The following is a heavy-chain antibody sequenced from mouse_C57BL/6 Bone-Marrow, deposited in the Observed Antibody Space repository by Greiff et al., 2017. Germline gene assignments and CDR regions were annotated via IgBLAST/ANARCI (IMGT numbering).Heavy chain of an antibody. CDR3: ARRAAQAHFDY. V-gene: IGHV1-69*01. D-gene: IGHD3-2*02. CDR2: IDPSDSYT. CDR1: GYTFTSYW. Sequence: QVQLQQPGAELVMPGASVKLSCKASGYTFTSYWMHWVKQRPGQGLEWIGEIDPSDSYTNSNQKFKGKSTLTVDKSSSTAYMQLSSLTSEDSAVYYCARRAAQAHFDYWGQGTTLTVSS. J-gene: IGHJ2*01.